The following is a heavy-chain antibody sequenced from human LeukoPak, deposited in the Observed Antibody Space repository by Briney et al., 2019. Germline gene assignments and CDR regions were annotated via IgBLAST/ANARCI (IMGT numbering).Heavy chain of an antibody. Sequence: GESLKISCQGSGYTFTTYWIGWVRQTPGKGLEWMGIIYPSDSDTRYSPSFKGQVTISADKSISTAYLQWTTLEASDTAIYYCARRTLGATYDYWGQGTLVTVSS. CDR2: IYPSDSDT. V-gene: IGHV5-51*01. CDR3: ARRTLGATYDY. CDR1: GYTFTTYW. J-gene: IGHJ4*02. D-gene: IGHD1-26*01.